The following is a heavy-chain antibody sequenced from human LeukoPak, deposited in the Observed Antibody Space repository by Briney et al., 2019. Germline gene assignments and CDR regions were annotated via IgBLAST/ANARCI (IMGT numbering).Heavy chain of an antibody. D-gene: IGHD3-10*01. CDR3: ARGHTRITMLRGSRSAYYFDY. CDR2: INLSVGT. V-gene: IGHV4-34*01. Sequence: PSETLSLTCSVYSGSFSGYYWSWIRQPPGEGLEWIGEINLSVGTNYNPPLKSRVTMPLDRSKNRFSLKLRSVPAADTAVYYCARGHTRITMLRGSRSAYYFDYWGQGTLVTVSS. CDR1: SGSFSGYY. J-gene: IGHJ4*02.